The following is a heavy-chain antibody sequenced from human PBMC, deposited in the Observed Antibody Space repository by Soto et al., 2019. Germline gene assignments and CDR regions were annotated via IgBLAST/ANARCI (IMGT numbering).Heavy chain of an antibody. J-gene: IGHJ3*02. CDR3: AKELMPVVPDAFDI. V-gene: IGHV3-9*01. CDR1: GFTFSDYA. CDR2: INWNGGSI. Sequence: PGGSLRLSCAASGFTFSDYAMHWVLQAPGKGLEWVSGINWNGGSIGYADSVQGRFTISRDNAKNSLYLQMSSLTAEDTALYYCAKELMPVVPDAFDIGGQGTMVTVSS. D-gene: IGHD2-15*01.